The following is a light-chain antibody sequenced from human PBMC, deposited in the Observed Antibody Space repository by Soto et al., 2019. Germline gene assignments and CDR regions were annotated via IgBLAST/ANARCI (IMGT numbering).Light chain of an antibody. J-gene: IGLJ1*01. CDR2: HVS. CDR1: SSDVGGYNY. CDR3: SSYTSTSTYV. V-gene: IGLV2-14*01. Sequence: QLVLTQPASVSGSPGQSITISRTGTSSDVGGYNYVSWYQQYPGKAPKLMIYHVSNRPSGVSNRFSGSKSGNSASLTISGLQPEDEADYYCSSYTSTSTYVFGTGTKVTVL.